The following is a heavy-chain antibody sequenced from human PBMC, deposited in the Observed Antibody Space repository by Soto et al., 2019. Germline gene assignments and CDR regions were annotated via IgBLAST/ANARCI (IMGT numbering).Heavy chain of an antibody. V-gene: IGHV4-59*01. J-gene: IGHJ4*02. CDR1: GGSISSYY. Sequence: SETLSLTCTVSGGSISSYYWSWIRQPPGKGLEWIGYIYYSGSTNYNPSLKSRVTISVDTSKNQFSLKLSSVTAADTAVYYCARVYCSGGSCYSHFDYWGQGTFVTVSS. CDR2: IYYSGST. D-gene: IGHD2-15*01. CDR3: ARVYCSGGSCYSHFDY.